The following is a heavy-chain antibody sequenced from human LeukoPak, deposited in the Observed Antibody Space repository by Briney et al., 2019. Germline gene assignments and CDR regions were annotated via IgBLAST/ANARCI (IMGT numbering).Heavy chain of an antibody. CDR3: ARSDMVITYYYMDV. J-gene: IGHJ6*03. V-gene: IGHV4-61*08. Sequence: PSETLSLTCAVSGGSISSGGYYWSWIRQPPGKGLEWIGEINHSGSTNYNPSLRSRVSMSVDTSKNQFSLKLSSVTAADTAVYYCARSDMVITYYYMDVWGKGTAVTISS. D-gene: IGHD2/OR15-2a*01. CDR2: INHSGST. CDR1: GGSISSGGYY.